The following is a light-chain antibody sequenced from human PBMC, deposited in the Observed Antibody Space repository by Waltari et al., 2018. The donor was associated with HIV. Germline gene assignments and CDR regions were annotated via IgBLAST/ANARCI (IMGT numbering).Light chain of an antibody. CDR1: SSNIGAGYD. CDR3: QSYDSGLSAYV. J-gene: IGLJ1*01. CDR2: GNT. V-gene: IGLV1-40*01. Sequence: QSVLTQPPSVSGAPGQRVTISCTGSSSNIGAGYDVHWFQQLPGTAPKLLIYGNTHRPSGVPARFSGSKSGTSASLAITGLQAEDEADYYCQSYDSGLSAYVFGTGTKVTVL.